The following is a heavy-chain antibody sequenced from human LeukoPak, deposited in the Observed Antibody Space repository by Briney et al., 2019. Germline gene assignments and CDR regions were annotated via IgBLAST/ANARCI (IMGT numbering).Heavy chain of an antibody. CDR3: ARVAYADYPTPIDY. CDR1: GFTFSSYT. CDR2: ISGTGTDI. V-gene: IGHV3-21*01. D-gene: IGHD4-17*01. J-gene: IGHJ4*02. Sequence: PGGSLRLSCAASGFTFSSYTMNWVRQAPGKGLEWVSSISGTGTDIYFADSLKGRFTISRDNAKNSLYLQMNSLRAEDTAVCYCARVAYADYPTPIDYWGQGTLVTVSS.